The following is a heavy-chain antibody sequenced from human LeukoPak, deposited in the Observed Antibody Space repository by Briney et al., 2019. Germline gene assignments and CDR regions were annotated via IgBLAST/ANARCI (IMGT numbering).Heavy chain of an antibody. CDR3: VRLGSTSPGNWYKLFDQ. CDR1: GGTFSSYA. V-gene: IGHV1-69*13. Sequence: ASVKVSCKASGGTFSSYAIRWVRQAPGQGLEWMGGIIPIFGTANYAQKFQGRVTITADESTSTAYMELSSLRSEDTAVYYCVRLGSTSPGNWYKLFDQWGQGTLVTVSS. D-gene: IGHD2-2*01. CDR2: IIPIFGTA. J-gene: IGHJ4*02.